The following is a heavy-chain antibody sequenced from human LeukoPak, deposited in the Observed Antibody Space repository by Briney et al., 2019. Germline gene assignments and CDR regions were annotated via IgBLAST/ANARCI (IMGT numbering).Heavy chain of an antibody. CDR1: GYSFTGYY. Sequence: ASVKVSCKASGYSFTGYYMYWVRQAPGQGLEWMGRINPNSGGTNYAQKFQGRVTMTRDTSISTAYMELSRLRSNDTAVYYCATGWDSSGYYYWGQGTLVTVSS. D-gene: IGHD3-22*01. CDR3: ATGWDSSGYYY. J-gene: IGHJ4*02. V-gene: IGHV1-2*06. CDR2: INPNSGGT.